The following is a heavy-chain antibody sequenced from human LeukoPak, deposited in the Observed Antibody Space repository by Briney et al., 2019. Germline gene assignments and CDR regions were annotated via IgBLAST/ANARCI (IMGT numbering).Heavy chain of an antibody. V-gene: IGHV6-1*01. CDR3: AIVGSSDY. Sequence: SQTLSLTCAISGDSVSSNSAAWNWIRQSPSRGLEWLGRTYYRSKWYNDYAVSVKSRITINPDTSKNQFSLKLSSVTAADTAVYYCAIVGSSDYWGQGTLVTVSS. J-gene: IGHJ4*02. D-gene: IGHD6-13*01. CDR1: GDSVSSNSAA. CDR2: TYYRSKWYN.